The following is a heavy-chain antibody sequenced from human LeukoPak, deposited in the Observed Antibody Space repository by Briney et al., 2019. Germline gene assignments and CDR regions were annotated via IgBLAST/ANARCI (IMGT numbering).Heavy chain of an antibody. Sequence: ASVKVSCKASGYTFTGYYMHWVRQAPGQGLEWMGWINPNSGGTNYAQKFQGRVTMTRGTSISTAYMELSRLRSDDTAVYYCARGVGIAAAGSYFDYWGQGTLVTVSS. CDR1: GYTFTGYY. CDR2: INPNSGGT. J-gene: IGHJ4*02. CDR3: ARGVGIAAAGSYFDY. D-gene: IGHD6-13*01. V-gene: IGHV1-2*02.